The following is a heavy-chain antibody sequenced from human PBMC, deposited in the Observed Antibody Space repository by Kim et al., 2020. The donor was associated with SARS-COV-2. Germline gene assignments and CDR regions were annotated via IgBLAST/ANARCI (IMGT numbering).Heavy chain of an antibody. J-gene: IGHJ2*01. V-gene: IGHV3-7*01. CDR3: ARDFQAGTGYWYFDL. D-gene: IGHD6-19*01. Sequence: GGSLRLSCAASGFTFSSYWMSWVRQAPGKGLEWVANIKQDGSEKYYVDSVKGRFTISRDNAKNSLYLQMNSLRAEDTAVYYCARDFQAGTGYWYFDLWGRGTLVTVSS. CDR2: IKQDGSEK. CDR1: GFTFSSYW.